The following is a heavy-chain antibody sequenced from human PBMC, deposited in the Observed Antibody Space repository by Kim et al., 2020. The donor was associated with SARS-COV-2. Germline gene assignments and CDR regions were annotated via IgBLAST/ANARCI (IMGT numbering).Heavy chain of an antibody. J-gene: IGHJ4*02. CDR2: INPNSGGT. CDR3: WAYCGGDCYQNSDY. Sequence: ASVKVSCKASGYTFTGYYMHWVRQAPGQGLEWMGRINPNSGGTNYAQKFQGRVTMTRDTSISTAYMELSRLRSDDTAVYYCWAYCGGDCYQNSDYWGQGTLVTVSS. D-gene: IGHD2-21*01. V-gene: IGHV1-2*06. CDR1: GYTFTGYY.